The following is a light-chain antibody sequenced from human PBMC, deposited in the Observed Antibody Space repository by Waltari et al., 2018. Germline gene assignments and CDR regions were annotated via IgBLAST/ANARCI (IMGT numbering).Light chain of an antibody. J-gene: IGKJ1*01. Sequence: DIVMTQSPDSLAVSLGERATINCKSSQTVLYRDNNKNYLTWYQQTPGQPPKLLFSWASIRESGVPDRLSASGSVTDFTLTISSLQAEDVAVYYCHQHYTTPWTFGQGTKVEIK. V-gene: IGKV4-1*01. CDR2: WAS. CDR1: QTVLYRDNNKNY. CDR3: HQHYTTPWT.